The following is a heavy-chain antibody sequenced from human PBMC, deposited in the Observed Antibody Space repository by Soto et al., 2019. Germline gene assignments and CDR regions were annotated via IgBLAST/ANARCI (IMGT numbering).Heavy chain of an antibody. J-gene: IGHJ4*02. CDR3: ARGDMVRTFDY. CDR2: LYRGGST. Sequence: EVQLVESGGGLVQPGGSLRLSCAASGVTVSSNYMSWVRQAPGKGLEWVSVLYRGGSTYYDDSVKGRFIISRHNSKNTLYLQMNSLRAEATAVYYCARGDMVRTFDYWGQGTLVTVSS. D-gene: IGHD3-10*01. V-gene: IGHV3-53*04. CDR1: GVTVSSNY.